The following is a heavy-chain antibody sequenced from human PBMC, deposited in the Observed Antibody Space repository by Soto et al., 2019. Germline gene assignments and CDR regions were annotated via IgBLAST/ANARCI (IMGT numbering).Heavy chain of an antibody. CDR3: TRRGRQSANWFDP. Sequence: QVQLVQSGAEVKTPGSSVKVSCKASGGNFNSFSIDWVRQAPGQGLEWMGGIIPMSGRPNYAQRFQGRVTFSADKSTNTGYMEVNSLTYEDTAVDYCTRRGRQSANWFDPWGQGTLVTVSS. J-gene: IGHJ5*02. V-gene: IGHV1-69*06. CDR1: GGNFNSFS. CDR2: IIPMSGRP.